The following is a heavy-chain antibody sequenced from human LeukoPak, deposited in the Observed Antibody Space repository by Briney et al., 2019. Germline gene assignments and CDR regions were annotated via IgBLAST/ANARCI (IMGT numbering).Heavy chain of an antibody. CDR2: MNPNSGDT. V-gene: IGHV1-8*03. J-gene: IGHJ3*02. D-gene: IGHD6-13*01. CDR1: GYTFTSCD. Sequence: GASVKVSCKASGYTFTSCDINWVRQATGQGLEWMGWMNPNSGDTGYAQNFQGRVTITRATSISTAYMQLSSLRSEYTAVYYCTSDMRGAAAADDAFDIWGQGTMVTVSS. CDR3: TSDMRGAAAADDAFDI.